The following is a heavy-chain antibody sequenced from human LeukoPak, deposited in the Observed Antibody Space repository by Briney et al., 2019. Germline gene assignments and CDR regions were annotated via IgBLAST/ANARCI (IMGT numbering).Heavy chain of an antibody. D-gene: IGHD1-26*01. V-gene: IGHV3-15*01. CDR2: IKSKTDGGTT. CDR3: TTGVKWELPFDY. J-gene: IGHJ4*02. CDR1: GFTVSSNY. Sequence: GGSLRLSCAASGFTVSSNYMSWVRQAPGKGLEWVGRIKSKTDGGTTDYAAPVKGRFTISRDDSKNTLHLQMNSLKTEDTAVYYCTTGVKWELPFDYWGQGTLVTVSS.